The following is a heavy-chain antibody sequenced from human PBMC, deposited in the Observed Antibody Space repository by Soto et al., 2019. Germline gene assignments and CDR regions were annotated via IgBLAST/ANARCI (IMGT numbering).Heavy chain of an antibody. V-gene: IGHV1-69*01. D-gene: IGHD2-15*01. J-gene: IGHJ6*02. CDR3: AIAEGGRTSLATYYYYWYGMDV. Sequence: QVQLVQSGAEVKKPGSSVKVSCKAPGGTFSSYAISWVRQAPGQGLEWMGGIIPIFGTTNYAKKLQDRVTSTADESTSEAYIVLRSLRSEDTAVYYCAIAEGGRTSLATYYYYWYGMDVWGRGTAGTVSS. CDR2: IIPIFGTT. CDR1: GGTFSSYA.